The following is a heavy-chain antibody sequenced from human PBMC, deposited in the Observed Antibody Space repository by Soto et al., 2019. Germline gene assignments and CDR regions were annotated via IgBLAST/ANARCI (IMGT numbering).Heavy chain of an antibody. CDR3: ARDRAGYSYGYYYYYGMDV. CDR1: GYTITGYY. V-gene: IGHV1-2*04. Sequence: ASVKVSCKASGYTITGYYMHWVRQAPGQGLEWMGWINPNSGGTNYAQKFQGWVTMTRDTSISTAYMELSRLRSDDTAVYYCARDRAGYSYGYYYYYGMDVWGQGTTVTVSS. CDR2: INPNSGGT. D-gene: IGHD5-18*01. J-gene: IGHJ6*02.